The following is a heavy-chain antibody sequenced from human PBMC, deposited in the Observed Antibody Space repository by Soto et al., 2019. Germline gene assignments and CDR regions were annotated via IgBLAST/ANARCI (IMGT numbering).Heavy chain of an antibody. Sequence: ASVKVSCKASGYIFSTCAIHWVRQAPGQSLEWMGWIDAGSGDTKYSQKFQGRVTITRDTSAETAYMELNSLRPEDTAVYYCARRSPYYGIDYWGQGTLVTVSS. CDR1: GYIFSTCA. J-gene: IGHJ4*02. D-gene: IGHD1-26*01. CDR2: IDAGSGDT. V-gene: IGHV1-3*01. CDR3: ARRSPYYGIDY.